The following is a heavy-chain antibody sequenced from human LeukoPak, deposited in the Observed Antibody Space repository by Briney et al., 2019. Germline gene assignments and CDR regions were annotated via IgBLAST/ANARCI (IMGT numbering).Heavy chain of an antibody. CDR1: GFTFSSYA. V-gene: IGHV3-23*01. J-gene: IGHJ4*02. D-gene: IGHD3-9*01. CDR3: AKGPYYDILTGYYYYFDY. Sequence: GGSLRLSCAASGFTFSSYAMSWVRQAPGKGLEWLSAISGSGGSTYYADSVKGRFTISRDNSKNTLYLQMNSLRAEDTAVYYCAKGPYYDILTGYYYYFDYWGQGTLVTVSS. CDR2: ISGSGGST.